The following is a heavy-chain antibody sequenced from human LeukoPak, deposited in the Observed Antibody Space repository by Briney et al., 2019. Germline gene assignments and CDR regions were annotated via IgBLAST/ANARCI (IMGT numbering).Heavy chain of an antibody. CDR3: ARAIDGSGSYSYFDY. Sequence: SETLSLTCAVYGESFNDHYWSWIRQPPGKGLEWIGDINHSGSTNDNPSLKSRVTILVDTSKNQFSLKLNSVTAADTAVYYCARAIDGSGSYSYFDYWGQGTLVTVSS. V-gene: IGHV4-34*01. J-gene: IGHJ4*02. D-gene: IGHD3-10*01. CDR2: INHSGST. CDR1: GESFNDHY.